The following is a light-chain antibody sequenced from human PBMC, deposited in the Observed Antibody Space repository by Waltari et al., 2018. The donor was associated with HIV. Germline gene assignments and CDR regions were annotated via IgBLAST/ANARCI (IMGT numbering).Light chain of an antibody. CDR3: QQYYSTPRT. CDR2: WAT. CDR1: QSVLYSSNNKNY. Sequence: IVMTQSPDSLAVSLGERATINCKSSQSVLYSSNNKNYLAWYQQKPGQPPKLLIYWATTRESGVPDRFSGSGSGTDFTLTISSLQAEDVALYYFQQYYSTPRTFGQGTKVEVK. J-gene: IGKJ1*01. V-gene: IGKV4-1*01.